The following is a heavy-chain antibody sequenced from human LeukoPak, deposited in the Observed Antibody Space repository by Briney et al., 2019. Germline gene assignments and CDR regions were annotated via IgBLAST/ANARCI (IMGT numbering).Heavy chain of an antibody. J-gene: IGHJ6*03. CDR3: ARGGDPYLDYYGSGSYVDV. CDR2: INPNSGGT. D-gene: IGHD3-10*01. V-gene: IGHV1-2*02. CDR1: GYTFTGYY. Sequence: ASVKVSCKASGYTFTGYYMHWVRQAPGQGLEWMGWINPNSGGTNYAQKFQGRVTMTRDTSTSTVYMELSSLRSEDTAVYYCARGGDPYLDYYGSGSYVDVWGKGTTVTISS.